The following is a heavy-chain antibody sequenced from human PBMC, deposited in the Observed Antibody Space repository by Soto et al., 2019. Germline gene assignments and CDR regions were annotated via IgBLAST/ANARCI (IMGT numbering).Heavy chain of an antibody. Sequence: GGSLRLSCAASGFTFSSYAMHWVRQAPGKGLEWVAVISYDGSNKYYADSVKGRFTISRDNSKNTLYLQMNSLRAEDTAVYYCAGPVEMATLDYWGQGTLVTVSS. J-gene: IGHJ4*02. CDR3: AGPVEMATLDY. V-gene: IGHV3-30-3*01. CDR2: ISYDGSNK. D-gene: IGHD5-12*01. CDR1: GFTFSSYA.